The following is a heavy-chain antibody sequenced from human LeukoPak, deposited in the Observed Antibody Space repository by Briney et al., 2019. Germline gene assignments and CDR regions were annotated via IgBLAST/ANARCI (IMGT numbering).Heavy chain of an antibody. CDR3: ARVGRGSYGTYYYVMDV. CDR1: GASISGYY. J-gene: IGHJ6*02. V-gene: IGHV4-4*07. D-gene: IGHD3-10*01. CDR2: IYASGST. Sequence: SETLSLTCTVSGASISGYYWSWIRQPAGTGLEWIGRIYASGSTNYNPSLKSRVTMSVVTSKNQFSLKLSSVTAADTAVYYCARVGRGSYGTYYYVMDVWGQGTTVTVSS.